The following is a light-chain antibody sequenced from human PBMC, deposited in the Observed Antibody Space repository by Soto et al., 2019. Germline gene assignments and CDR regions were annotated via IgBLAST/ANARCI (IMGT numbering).Light chain of an antibody. CDR1: SSDVGGYIW. Sequence: QSVLTQPASLSGSPGQSIIISCTGTSSDVGGYIWVSWYQHHPGKAPKLVIYDVYQRPSGVSSRFSGSKSGNTAFLTISGLQTEDEADYYCVSYTSRSTYVFGSGTKVTVL. J-gene: IGLJ1*01. CDR2: DVY. CDR3: VSYTSRSTYV. V-gene: IGLV2-14*01.